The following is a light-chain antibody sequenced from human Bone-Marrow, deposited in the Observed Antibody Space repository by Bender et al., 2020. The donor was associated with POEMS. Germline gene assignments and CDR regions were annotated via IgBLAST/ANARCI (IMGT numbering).Light chain of an antibody. CDR1: SSNIGAHA. Sequence: QSVLTQPPSASGTPGQRVTISCSGGSSNIGAHAVNWYQHLPGTAPKLLIYSSHRRPSEVPDRFSGSSSGITATLTITGTQAEDEADFYCNSRDSSGYHWVFGGGTKLTVL. CDR3: NSRDSSGYHWV. CDR2: SSH. J-gene: IGLJ3*02. V-gene: IGLV1-44*01.